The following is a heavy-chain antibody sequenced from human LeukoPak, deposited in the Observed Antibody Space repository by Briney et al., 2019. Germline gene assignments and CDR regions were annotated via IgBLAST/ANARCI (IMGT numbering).Heavy chain of an antibody. CDR2: IYYSGST. CDR3: ARGSGNSGWFDP. J-gene: IGHJ5*02. V-gene: IGHV4-30-4*08. Sequence: PSQTLSLTCTVSGGSISSGDYYWSWIRQPPGKGLEWIGYIYYSGSTYYNPSLKSRVTISVDTSKNQFSLKLSSVTAADTAVYYCARGSGNSGWFDPWGRGTLVTVSS. CDR1: GGSISSGDYY. D-gene: IGHD4-23*01.